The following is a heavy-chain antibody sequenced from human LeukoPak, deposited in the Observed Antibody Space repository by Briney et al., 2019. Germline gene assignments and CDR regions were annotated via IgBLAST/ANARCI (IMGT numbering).Heavy chain of an antibody. CDR3: ARDWWYYYDSGGHDAFDI. V-gene: IGHV3-30*04. Sequence: PGRSLRLSCAASGFTFSSYAIHWVRQAPGKGLEWVAVISYDGSNKKYADSVKGRFTISRDNSKNTLYLQMNSLRDEDTAVYYCARDWWYYYDSGGHDAFDIWGQGTMVTVSS. D-gene: IGHD3-22*01. J-gene: IGHJ3*02. CDR2: ISYDGSNK. CDR1: GFTFSSYA.